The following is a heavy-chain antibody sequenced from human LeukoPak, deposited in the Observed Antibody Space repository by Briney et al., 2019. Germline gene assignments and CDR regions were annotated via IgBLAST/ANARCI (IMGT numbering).Heavy chain of an antibody. J-gene: IGHJ4*02. V-gene: IGHV4-39*02. CDR1: SGSISSSSDY. CDR2: IYYSGST. CDR3: ARGGGYSYGFNDY. Sequence: PSETLSLTCTVPSGSISSSSDYWGWIRQPPGKGLEWIGSIYYSGSTYYNPSLKSRVTISVDTSKNQFSLKLSSVTAADTAVYYCARGGGYSYGFNDYWGQGTLVTVSS. D-gene: IGHD5-18*01.